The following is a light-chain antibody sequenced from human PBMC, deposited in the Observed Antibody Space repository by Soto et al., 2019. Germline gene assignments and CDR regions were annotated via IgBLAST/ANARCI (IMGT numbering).Light chain of an antibody. Sequence: EIVMTQSPGILSLSPGERATLSCRASQTVNSNYLAWYQQRRGQAPRLLIYGASSRATGIPDRFSGSGSGTDFTLTISSLEPEDFAVYFCQQYGRAPRTFGQGTKVEI. CDR2: GAS. J-gene: IGKJ1*01. CDR3: QQYGRAPRT. V-gene: IGKV3-20*01. CDR1: QTVNSNY.